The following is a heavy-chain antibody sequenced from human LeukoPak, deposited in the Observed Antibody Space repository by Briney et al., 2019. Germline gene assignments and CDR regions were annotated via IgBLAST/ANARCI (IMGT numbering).Heavy chain of an antibody. Sequence: GGSLRLSCAASGFSFRSHGMNCVRQAPGKGLECVSGISGSGGSTYLADSVKGRFTVSRDNSKNTLYLQMNSLRADDTAVYYCAKDRPTIYSSSWLHFLDSWGQGTLVTVSS. J-gene: IGHJ4*02. CDR2: ISGSGGST. D-gene: IGHD6-13*01. V-gene: IGHV3-23*01. CDR3: AKDRPTIYSSSWLHFLDS. CDR1: GFSFRSHG.